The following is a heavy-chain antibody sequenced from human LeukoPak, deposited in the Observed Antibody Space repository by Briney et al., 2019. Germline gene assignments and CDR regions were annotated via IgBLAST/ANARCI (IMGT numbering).Heavy chain of an antibody. CDR2: IYYSGST. CDR3: ARASIQLWLGNAFDS. Sequence: PSETLSLTCTVSGGSISSGDYYWSWIRQPPGKGREWIGYIYYSGSTYYNPSLKSRVTISVDTSKNQFSLKLSSVTAADTAVYYCARASIQLWLGNAFDSGGQGTMVTVSS. CDR1: GGSISSGDYY. D-gene: IGHD5-18*01. V-gene: IGHV4-30-4*08. J-gene: IGHJ3*02.